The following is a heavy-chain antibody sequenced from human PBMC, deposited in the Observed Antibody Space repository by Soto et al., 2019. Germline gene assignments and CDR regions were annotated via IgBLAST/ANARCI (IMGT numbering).Heavy chain of an antibody. CDR2: ISYDGSNK. CDR3: ARSTTVTPPYYYYGMDV. Sequence: GGSLRLSCAASGFTFSSYAMHWVRQAPGKXLEWVAVISYDGSNKYYADSVKGRFTISRDNSKNTLYLQMNSLRAEDTAVYYCARSTTVTPPYYYYGMDVWGQGTTVTVSS. D-gene: IGHD4-17*01. CDR1: GFTFSSYA. J-gene: IGHJ6*02. V-gene: IGHV3-30-3*01.